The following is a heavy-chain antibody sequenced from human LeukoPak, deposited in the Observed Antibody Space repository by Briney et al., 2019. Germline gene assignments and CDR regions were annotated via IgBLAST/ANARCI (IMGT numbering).Heavy chain of an antibody. J-gene: IGHJ4*02. CDR1: GGSFSGYY. CDR3: ARGPQWLRSYYFDY. V-gene: IGHV4-34*01. CDR2: INHSGST. Sequence: SETLSLTCAVYGGSFSGYYWSWIRQPPGKGLEWIGEINHSGSTNYNPSLKSRATISVDTSKNQFSLKLSSVTAADTAVYYCARGPQWLRSYYFDYWGQGTLVTVSS. D-gene: IGHD5-12*01.